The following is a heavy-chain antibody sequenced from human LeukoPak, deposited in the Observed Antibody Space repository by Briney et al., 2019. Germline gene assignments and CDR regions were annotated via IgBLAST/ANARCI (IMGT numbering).Heavy chain of an antibody. V-gene: IGHV4-38-2*02. J-gene: IGHJ4*02. CDR1: GYSISSGYY. CDR2: IYHSGST. Sequence: PSETLSLTCTVSGYSISSGYYWGWIRQPPGKGLEWIGSIYHSGSTYYNPSLKSRVTISVDTSKNQFSLKLSSVTAADTAVYYCARGLGYEVAGGRFDYWGQGTLVTVSS. D-gene: IGHD5-12*01. CDR3: ARGLGYEVAGGRFDY.